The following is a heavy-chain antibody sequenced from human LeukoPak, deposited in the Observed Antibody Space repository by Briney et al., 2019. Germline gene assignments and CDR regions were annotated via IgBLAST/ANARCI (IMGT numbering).Heavy chain of an antibody. CDR1: GYTFTSYG. CDR3: ARDAPVNYDILTGYYLFDY. Sequence: ASVKVSCKASGYTFTSYGISWVRQAPGQGLEWMGWINPNSGGTNYAQKFQGRVTMTRDTSISTAYMELSRLRSDDTAVYYCARDAPVNYDILTGYYLFDYWGQGTLVTVSS. J-gene: IGHJ4*02. D-gene: IGHD3-9*01. CDR2: INPNSGGT. V-gene: IGHV1-2*02.